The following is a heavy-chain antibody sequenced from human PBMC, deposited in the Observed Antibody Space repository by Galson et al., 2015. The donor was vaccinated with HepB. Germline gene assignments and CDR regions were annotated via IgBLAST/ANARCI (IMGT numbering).Heavy chain of an antibody. CDR2: IRNKANNYAT. CDR1: GFTFSGSA. CDR3: TSVTYYYDSSGYPPDDY. V-gene: IGHV3-73*01. Sequence: SLRLSCAASGFTFSGSAMHWVRQASGKGLEWVGRIRNKANNYATAYAASVKGRFTISRDDSKNTAYLQMNSLKTEDTAVYYCTSVTYYYDSSGYPPDDYWGQGTLVTVSS. D-gene: IGHD3-22*01. J-gene: IGHJ4*02.